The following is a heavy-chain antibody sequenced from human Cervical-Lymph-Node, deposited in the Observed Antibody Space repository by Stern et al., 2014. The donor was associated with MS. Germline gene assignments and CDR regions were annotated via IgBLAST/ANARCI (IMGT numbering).Heavy chain of an antibody. D-gene: IGHD6-19*01. CDR2: ISVSDVST. CDR3: AKVYGSGPFDY. CDR1: GFTFSSYA. Sequence: EVQLLESGGTLVQPGGSLRLSCAASGFTFSSYAMSWVRQAPGKGLEWVSVISVSDVSTFYADSVKGRFTISRDNSKNTLFLQMNSLRAEDTAVYYCAKVYGSGPFDYWGQGTLVTVSS. J-gene: IGHJ4*02. V-gene: IGHV3-23*01.